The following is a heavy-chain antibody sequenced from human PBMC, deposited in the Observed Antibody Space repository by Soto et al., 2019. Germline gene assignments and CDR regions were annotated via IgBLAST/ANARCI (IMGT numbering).Heavy chain of an antibody. Sequence: GGSLRLSCAASGFTFSSYAMHWVRQAPGKGLEWVAVISYDGSNKYYADSVKGRFTISRDNSKNTLYLQMNSLRAEDTAVYYCAREPGTSSEGSYGMDVWGQGTTVTVSS. D-gene: IGHD2-2*01. J-gene: IGHJ6*02. CDR1: GFTFSSYA. V-gene: IGHV3-30-3*01. CDR2: ISYDGSNK. CDR3: AREPGTSSEGSYGMDV.